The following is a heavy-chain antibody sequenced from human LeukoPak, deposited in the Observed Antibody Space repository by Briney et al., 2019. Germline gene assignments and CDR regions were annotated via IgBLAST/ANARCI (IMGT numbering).Heavy chain of an antibody. Sequence: SETLSLTCAVYGGSFSGYYWSWIRQPPGKGLEWIGEINHSGSTNYNPSLKSRVTISVDTSKNQFSLKLSSVTAADTAVYYCARLRGSVVVPAAHDRYYMDVWGKGTTVTVSS. J-gene: IGHJ6*03. CDR1: GGSFSGYY. D-gene: IGHD2-2*01. V-gene: IGHV4-34*01. CDR3: ARLRGSVVVPAAHDRYYMDV. CDR2: INHSGST.